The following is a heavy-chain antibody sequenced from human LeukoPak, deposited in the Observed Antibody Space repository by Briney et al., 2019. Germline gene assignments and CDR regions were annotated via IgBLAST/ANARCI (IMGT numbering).Heavy chain of an antibody. D-gene: IGHD4-23*01. V-gene: IGHV1-18*01. CDR2: TSAYNGNT. CDR1: GYTFTSYG. Sequence: ASVKVSCKASGYTFTSYGISWVRQAPGQGLEWMGWTSAYNGNTNYAQKLQGRVTMTTDTSTSTAYMELRSLRSDDTAVYYCARDAPGGNSPFTFGYWGQGTLVTVSS. CDR3: ARDAPGGNSPFTFGY. J-gene: IGHJ4*02.